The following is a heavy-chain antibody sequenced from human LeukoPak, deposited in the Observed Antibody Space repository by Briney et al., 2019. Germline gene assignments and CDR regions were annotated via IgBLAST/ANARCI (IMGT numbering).Heavy chain of an antibody. CDR3: ARRRGSDYYDSSGPPDY. J-gene: IGHJ4*02. CDR1: GFTFSSYA. CDR2: ISYDGSNK. V-gene: IGHV3-30-3*01. Sequence: GRSLRLSCAASGFTFSSYAMHWVRQAPGKGLEWVAVISYDGSNKYYADSVKGRFTISRDNAKNSLYLQMNSLRAEDTAVYYCARRRGSDYYDSSGPPDYWGQGTLVTVSS. D-gene: IGHD3-22*01.